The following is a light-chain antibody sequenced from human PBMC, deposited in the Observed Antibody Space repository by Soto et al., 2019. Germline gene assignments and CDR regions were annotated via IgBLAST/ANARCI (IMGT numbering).Light chain of an antibody. Sequence: EIVLTQSPATLSLSPGERATLSCMAIQSVSSYLACYQQKPCQAPRLLIYDASNRATGIPARFSGSGSGTDFTLTISSREPEDFAVYYCQQSSNWPLTFGGGTKVEI. CDR2: DAS. CDR1: QSVSSY. CDR3: QQSSNWPLT. V-gene: IGKV3-11*01. J-gene: IGKJ4*01.